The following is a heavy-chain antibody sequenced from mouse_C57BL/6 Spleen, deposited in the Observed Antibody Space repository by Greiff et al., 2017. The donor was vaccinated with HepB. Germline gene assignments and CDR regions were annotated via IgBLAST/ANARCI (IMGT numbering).Heavy chain of an antibody. V-gene: IGHV1-82*01. D-gene: IGHD2-3*01. CDR1: GYAFSSSW. CDR3: ARRGMMRHYYATHY. Sequence: VQAVESGPELVKPGASVQISCKASGYAFSSSWMNWVKQRPGKGLEWIGRIYPGDGDTNYNGKFKGKATLTADKSSSTALMQLSSLTSEDSAVYFCARRGMMRHYYATHYWGQGPSATDSS. J-gene: IGHJ4*01. CDR2: IYPGDGDT.